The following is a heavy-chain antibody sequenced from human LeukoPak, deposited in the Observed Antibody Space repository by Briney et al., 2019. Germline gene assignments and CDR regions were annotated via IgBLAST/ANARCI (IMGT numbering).Heavy chain of an antibody. J-gene: IGHJ6*02. Sequence: SQTLSLTCAISGDSVSSNSAAWNWIRQSPSRGLEWLGRTYYRSKWYNDYAVSVKSRITINPDTSKNQFSLQLNSVTPEGTAVYYCARDPSYDILTEYGMDVWGQGTTVTVSS. CDR2: TYYRSKWYN. CDR3: ARDPSYDILTEYGMDV. CDR1: GDSVSSNSAA. V-gene: IGHV6-1*01. D-gene: IGHD3-9*01.